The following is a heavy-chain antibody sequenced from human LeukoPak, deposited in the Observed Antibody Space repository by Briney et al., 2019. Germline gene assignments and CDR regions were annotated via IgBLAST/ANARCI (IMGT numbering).Heavy chain of an antibody. D-gene: IGHD3-16*01. J-gene: IGHJ4*02. V-gene: IGHV3-7*01. CDR2: ISSGGTDE. Sequence: GGSLRLSCVASGFTFDSVSMTWFRQPPGKGLEWVAAISSGGTDEYYVDSVKGRFTISRDNANKSLYLQMNNLRVDDMAVYYCARGLGHYWGQGALVTVSS. CDR3: ARGLGHY. CDR1: GFTFDSVS.